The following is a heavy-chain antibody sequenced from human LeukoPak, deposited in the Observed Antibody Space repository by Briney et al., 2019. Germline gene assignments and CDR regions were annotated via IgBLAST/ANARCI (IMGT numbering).Heavy chain of an antibody. CDR3: ARRVATANDAFDI. Sequence: GGSLRLSCAASGFTFSSYWMHWVRQAPGKGLVWLSRVNSDGNITTYADSVRGRFTISRDNAKNTLYLQMNSLRAEDTAVYYCARRVATANDAFDIWGQGTMVTVSS. CDR1: GFTFSSYW. CDR2: VNSDGNIT. D-gene: IGHD6-13*01. J-gene: IGHJ3*02. V-gene: IGHV3-74*01.